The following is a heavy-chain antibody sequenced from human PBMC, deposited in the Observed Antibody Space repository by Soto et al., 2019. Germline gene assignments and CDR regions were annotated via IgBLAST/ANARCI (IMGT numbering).Heavy chain of an antibody. CDR2: ISYDGSNK. V-gene: IGHV3-30*18. CDR1: GFTFSSYG. Sequence: GGSLRLSCAASGFTFSSYGMHWVRQAPGKGLEWVAVISYDGSNKYYADSVKGRFTISRDNSKNTLYLQMNSLRAEDTAVYYCAKDPRGSILATYYGMDVWGQGTTVTVSS. J-gene: IGHJ6*02. CDR3: AKDPRGSILATYYGMDV.